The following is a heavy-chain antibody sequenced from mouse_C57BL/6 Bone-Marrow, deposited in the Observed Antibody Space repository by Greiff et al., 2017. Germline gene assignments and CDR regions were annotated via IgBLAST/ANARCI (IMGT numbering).Heavy chain of an antibody. D-gene: IGHD6-1*01. Sequence: VQLQQPGAELVRPGTSVKLSCTASGYTFTSYWLHRVQPRPGQGLEWIGVIDPSDSYTNYNQKFKGKATLTVDTSSSTAYMQLSSLTSEDSAVYYCARATFAYWGQGTLVTVSA. CDR2: IDPSDSYT. J-gene: IGHJ3*01. V-gene: IGHV1-59*01. CDR1: GYTFTSYW. CDR3: ARATFAY.